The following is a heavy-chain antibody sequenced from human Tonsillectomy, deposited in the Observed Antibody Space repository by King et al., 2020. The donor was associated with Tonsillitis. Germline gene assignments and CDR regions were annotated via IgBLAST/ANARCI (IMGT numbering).Heavy chain of an antibody. CDR3: AKAKYPVQAAAIGTDFDY. Sequence: VQLVESGGGLVQPGRSLRLSCAASGFTFDEYAMHWVRQAPGQGLEWVSGIGWNSGSTDYADSVKGRFTISRDSAKNSLYLQMNSLRGEDTAFYYCAKAKYPVQAAAIGTDFDYWGQGTLVTVSS. J-gene: IGHJ4*02. D-gene: IGHD6-13*01. CDR1: GFTFDEYA. CDR2: IGWNSGST. V-gene: IGHV3-9*01.